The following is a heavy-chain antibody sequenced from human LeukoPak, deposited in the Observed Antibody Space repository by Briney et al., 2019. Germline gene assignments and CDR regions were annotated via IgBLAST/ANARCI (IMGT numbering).Heavy chain of an antibody. CDR3: AKALSVITMVRGPTLGYYYYGMDV. V-gene: IGHV3-23*01. Sequence: GGSLRLSRAASGFTFSSYAMSWVRQAPGKGLEWVSAISGSGGSTYYADSVKGRFTISRDNSKNTLYLQMNSLRAEDTAVYYCAKALSVITMVRGPTLGYYYYGMDVWGQGTTVTVSS. D-gene: IGHD3-10*01. CDR1: GFTFSSYA. CDR2: ISGSGGST. J-gene: IGHJ6*02.